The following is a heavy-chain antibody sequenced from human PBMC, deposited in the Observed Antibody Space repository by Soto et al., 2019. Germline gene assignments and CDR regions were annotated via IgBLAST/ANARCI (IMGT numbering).Heavy chain of an antibody. Sequence: SETLSLTCNVSGGSISKFYWAWIRKTAGDGLEWMGRVYATGTTDYNPSLRSRVAMSVDISKKTFSLRLRSVTGADSGVYYCVRDGSKSLRDWFDPWGQGILVTVS. V-gene: IGHV4-4*07. J-gene: IGHJ5*02. CDR2: VYATGTT. CDR1: GGSISKFY. CDR3: VRDGSKSLRDWFDP.